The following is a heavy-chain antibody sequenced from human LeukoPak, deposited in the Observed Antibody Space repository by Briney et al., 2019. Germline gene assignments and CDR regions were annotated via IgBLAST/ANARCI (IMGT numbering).Heavy chain of an antibody. CDR1: GFTFSGYW. D-gene: IGHD3-10*02. J-gene: IGHJ4*02. V-gene: IGHV3-74*01. CDR3: VRGAGGPRNYVLDY. CDR2: LNSDGTTI. Sequence: GGSLRLSCVASGFTFSGYWMHWVRQAPGMGLVWVSRLNSDGTTINYADSVKGRFTISRDNAKNTVYLQMSGLRDDDTALYFCVRGAGGPRNYVLDYWGQGALVSVSS.